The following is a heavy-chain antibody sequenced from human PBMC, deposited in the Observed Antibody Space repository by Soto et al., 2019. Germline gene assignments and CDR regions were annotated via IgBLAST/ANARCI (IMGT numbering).Heavy chain of an antibody. Sequence: GASVKVSCKASGYTFTSYYMHWVRQAPGQGLEWMGIINPSGGSTSYAQKFQGRVTMTRDTSTSTVYMELSSLRSEDTAVYYCARDSYSSSSAGYNCFDPWGQGTLVTVSS. CDR3: ARDSYSSSSAGYNCFDP. D-gene: IGHD6-13*01. J-gene: IGHJ5*02. V-gene: IGHV1-46*01. CDR1: GYTFTSYY. CDR2: INPSGGST.